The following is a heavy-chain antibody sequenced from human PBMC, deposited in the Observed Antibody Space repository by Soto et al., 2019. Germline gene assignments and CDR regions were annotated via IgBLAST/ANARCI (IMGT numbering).Heavy chain of an antibody. J-gene: IGHJ4*02. CDR3: ARDRVGWFGEIDY. CDR1: GFTFSDYY. D-gene: IGHD3-10*01. Sequence: PGGSLRLSCAASGFTFSDYYMSWIRQAPGKGLEWISYISSSGSYTNYADSVKGRFTISRDNAKNSLYLQMNSLRAEDTAVYYCARDRVGWFGEIDYWGQGTLVTVSS. V-gene: IGHV3-11*05. CDR2: ISSSGSYT.